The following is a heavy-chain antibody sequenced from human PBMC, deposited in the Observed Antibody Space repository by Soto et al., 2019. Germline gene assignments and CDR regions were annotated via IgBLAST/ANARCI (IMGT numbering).Heavy chain of an antibody. CDR2: ISAYNGNT. D-gene: IGHD3-16*02. CDR3: ARVPPYDYVWGSYRYSYYYYGMDV. V-gene: IGHV1-18*01. Sequence: ASVKVSCKASGYTFTSYGISWVRQAPGQGLEWMGWISAYNGNTNYAQRLQGRVTMTPDTSTSTAYMELRSLRSDDTAVYYCARVPPYDYVWGSYRYSYYYYGMDVWGQGTTVTVSS. CDR1: GYTFTSYG. J-gene: IGHJ6*02.